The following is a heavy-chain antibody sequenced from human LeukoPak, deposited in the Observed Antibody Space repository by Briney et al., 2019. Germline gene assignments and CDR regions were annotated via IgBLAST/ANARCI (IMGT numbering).Heavy chain of an antibody. CDR2: IWYDGSNK. V-gene: IGHV3-33*06. J-gene: IGHJ4*02. Sequence: GRSLRLSCAASGFTFSIYGMHWVRQAPGEGLEWVAVIWYDGSNKHYADSVKGRFTISRDNSKNTLYLQINSLRAEDTAVYYCAKKYCSGGSCYSDPIDYWGQGTLVTVSS. D-gene: IGHD2-15*01. CDR3: AKKYCSGGSCYSDPIDY. CDR1: GFTFSIYG.